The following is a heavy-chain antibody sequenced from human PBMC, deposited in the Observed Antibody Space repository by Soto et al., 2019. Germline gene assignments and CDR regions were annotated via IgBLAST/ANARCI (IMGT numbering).Heavy chain of an antibody. J-gene: IGHJ5*02. Sequence: QVQLVQSGAEVKKPGSSVAVSCKASGGTFSSYAISWVRQAPGPGLEWMGGIIPIFGTATYAQKFQGRVPITADESTSTAYMELSSLRSEDTAVYYCARSAHYYDSSGPWGQGTLVTVSS. D-gene: IGHD3-22*01. CDR2: IIPIFGTA. CDR1: GGTFSSYA. V-gene: IGHV1-69*01. CDR3: ARSAHYYDSSGP.